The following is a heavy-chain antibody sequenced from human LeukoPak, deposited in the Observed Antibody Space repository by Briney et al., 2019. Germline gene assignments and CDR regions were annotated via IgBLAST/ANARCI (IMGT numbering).Heavy chain of an antibody. D-gene: IGHD3-10*01. CDR1: GGSFSGYY. J-gene: IGHJ6*03. V-gene: IGHV4-34*01. Sequence: SETLSLTCAVYGGSFSGYYWSWIRQPPGKGLEWIGEINHSGSTNYNPSLKSRVTISVDTSKNQFSLKLSSVTAADTAVYYCARILYAMVRPLGYYNYYYMDVWGKGTTVTVSS. CDR3: ARILYAMVRPLGYYNYYYMDV. CDR2: INHSGST.